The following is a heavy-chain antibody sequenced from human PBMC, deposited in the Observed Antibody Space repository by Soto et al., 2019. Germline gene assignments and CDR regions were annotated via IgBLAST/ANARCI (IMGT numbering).Heavy chain of an antibody. J-gene: IGHJ4*02. V-gene: IGHV3-9*01. CDR2: ISWNSGSI. Sequence: EVQLVESGGGLVQPGRSLRLSCAASGFTFDDYAMHWVRQAPGKGLERVSGISWNSGSIGYADSVKGRFTISRDNGKDSLDLEKNSLRGEDTGLYFCAKGWGMFGVVMPYDYWGQGTLVTVSS. CDR3: AKGWGMFGVVMPYDY. CDR1: GFTFDDYA. D-gene: IGHD3-3*01.